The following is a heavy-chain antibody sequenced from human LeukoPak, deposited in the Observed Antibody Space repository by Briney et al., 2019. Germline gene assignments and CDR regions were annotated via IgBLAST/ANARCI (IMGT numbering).Heavy chain of an antibody. CDR1: GFTFSSYW. CDR2: IKQDGSEK. CDR3: AKPAGIAAAADDAFDI. D-gene: IGHD6-13*01. V-gene: IGHV3-7*01. Sequence: GGSLRLSCAASGFTFSSYWMSWVRQAPGKGLEWVANIKQDGSEKYYADSVKGRFTISRDNSKNTLYLQMNSLRAEDTAVYYCAKPAGIAAAADDAFDIWGQGTMVTVSS. J-gene: IGHJ3*02.